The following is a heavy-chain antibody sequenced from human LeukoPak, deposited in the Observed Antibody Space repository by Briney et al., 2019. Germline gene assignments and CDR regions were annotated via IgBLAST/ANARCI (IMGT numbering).Heavy chain of an antibody. J-gene: IGHJ4*02. CDR2: ISGSGGST. Sequence: PGGSLRLSCAASGFTFSSYAMSWVRQAPGKGLEWVSGISGSGGSTYYVDSVKGRFTISRDNSKNTLYLQMNSLRAEDTAIYYCAKDLHYSSGSYYFDYWGQGTLVTVSS. CDR1: GFTFSSYA. D-gene: IGHD6-19*01. CDR3: AKDLHYSSGSYYFDY. V-gene: IGHV3-23*01.